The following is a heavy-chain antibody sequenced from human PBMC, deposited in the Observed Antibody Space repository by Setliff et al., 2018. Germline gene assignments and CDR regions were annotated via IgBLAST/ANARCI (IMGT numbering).Heavy chain of an antibody. Sequence: PSETLSLTCAVYGGSFSGYYWSWIRQPPGKGLEWIGEINHSGSTNYDPSLKSRVTISVDTSKNQFSLTLSSVTAADTAVYYCARKKTVYWYYGMDVWGQGTTVTVSS. CDR1: GGSFSGYY. CDR2: INHSGST. V-gene: IGHV4-34*01. CDR3: ARKKTVYWYYGMDV. J-gene: IGHJ6*02. D-gene: IGHD2-15*01.